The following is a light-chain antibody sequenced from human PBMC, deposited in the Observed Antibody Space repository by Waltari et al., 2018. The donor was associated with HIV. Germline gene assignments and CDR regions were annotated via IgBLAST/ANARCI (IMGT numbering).Light chain of an antibody. CDR2: DAS. CDR3: QQYCVSPNT. Sequence: EIVLIQSPVTVSLSPGERATLSCRASQSVGSYLAWYQQKAGQAPRLLIYDASNRATGIPARFTGSGSGTDFTLSISSLQAEDVGVYYCQQYCVSPNTFGQGTRLEIK. J-gene: IGKJ5*01. V-gene: IGKV3-11*01. CDR1: QSVGSY.